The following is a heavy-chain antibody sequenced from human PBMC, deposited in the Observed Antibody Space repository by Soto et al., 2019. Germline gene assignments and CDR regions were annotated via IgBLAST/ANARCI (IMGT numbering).Heavy chain of an antibody. CDR1: GYNFTNYW. CDR2: IDPTDSYI. CDR3: TNDDYASIFNV. J-gene: IGHJ3*01. Sequence: VESLKISCKGSGYNFTNYWISWVRQRPGKGLEWMGRIDPTDSYINYSPSFQGHVTISADKSTSTVYLQWDSLKASDTAIYYCTNDDYASIFNVWGQGXMVTVSS. V-gene: IGHV5-10-1*01. D-gene: IGHD4-17*01.